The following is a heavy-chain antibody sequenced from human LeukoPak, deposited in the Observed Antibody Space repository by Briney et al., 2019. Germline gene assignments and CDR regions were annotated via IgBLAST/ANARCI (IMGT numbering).Heavy chain of an antibody. CDR2: ISGSGGST. V-gene: IGHV3-23*01. J-gene: IGHJ5*02. CDR1: GFTFGTYA. CDR3: AKIPYSSGWVQNWFDP. D-gene: IGHD6-19*01. Sequence: GGSLRLSCAASGFTFGTYAMSWVRQAPGKGLEWISAISGSGGSTYYADSVKGRFTISRDNSKDTLYLQMNSLRAEDTAVYYCAKIPYSSGWVQNWFDPWGQGTLVTVSS.